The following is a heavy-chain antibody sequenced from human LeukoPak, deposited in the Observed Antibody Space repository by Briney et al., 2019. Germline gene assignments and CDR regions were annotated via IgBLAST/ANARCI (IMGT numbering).Heavy chain of an antibody. CDR1: GFTFDDYA. CDR3: ARDHPHYYGSGAPHYYGMDV. V-gene: IGHV3-21*01. CDR2: ISSSSSYI. D-gene: IGHD3-10*01. Sequence: PGRSLRLSCAASGFTFDDYAMHWVRQAPGKGLEWVSSISSSSSYIYYADSVKGRFTISRDNSKDTLYLQMNSLRAEDTAVYYCARDHPHYYGSGAPHYYGMDVWGQGTTVTVSS. J-gene: IGHJ6*02.